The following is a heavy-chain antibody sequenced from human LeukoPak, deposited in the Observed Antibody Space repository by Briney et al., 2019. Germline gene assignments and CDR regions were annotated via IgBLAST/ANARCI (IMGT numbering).Heavy chain of an antibody. V-gene: IGHV3-30*04. CDR2: ILYDGSNK. J-gene: IGHJ4*02. Sequence: PGGSLRLSCAASGFTFSSYTMHWVRQAPGKGLEWVAVILYDGSNKYYADSVKGRFTISRDNSNNTLYLQMNSLRVEDTAVYYCARQTTVATDCWGQGTLVTVSS. CDR1: GFTFSSYT. D-gene: IGHD4-23*01. CDR3: ARQTTVATDC.